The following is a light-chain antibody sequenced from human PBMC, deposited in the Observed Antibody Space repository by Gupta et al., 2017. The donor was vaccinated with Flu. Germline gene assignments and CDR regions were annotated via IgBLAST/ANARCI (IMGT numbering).Light chain of an antibody. CDR1: SSSVGGYNY. J-gene: IGLJ3*02. CDR3: SSYTSSSTRV. CDR2: EVS. V-gene: IGLV2-14*01. Sequence: QSALPQPASVSGSPGQSLSTSCTRPSSSVGGYNYVSWYQQHPGKAPKHMIYEVSNRPSGVSNRFSGSKSGNTASLTIAGLQAEDEADYYCSSYTSSSTRVFGGGTKLTVL.